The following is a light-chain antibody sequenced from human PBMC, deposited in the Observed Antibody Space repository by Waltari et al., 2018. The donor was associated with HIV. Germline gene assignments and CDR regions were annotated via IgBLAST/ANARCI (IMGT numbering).Light chain of an antibody. CDR2: DVS. CDR1: SSDVGGYNY. J-gene: IGLJ2*01. CDR3: SSYTSSSTLG. Sequence: QSALTQPASVSGSPGQSITISCTGTSSDVGGYNYVSWYQQPPGKAPKLMIYDVSNRPSGVSNVFSVSKSGNTASLTISGLQAEDEADYYCSSYTSSSTLGFGGGTKLTVL. V-gene: IGLV2-14*01.